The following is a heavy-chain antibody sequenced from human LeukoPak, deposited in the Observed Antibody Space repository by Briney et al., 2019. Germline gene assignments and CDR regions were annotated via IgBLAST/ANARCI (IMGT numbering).Heavy chain of an antibody. J-gene: IGHJ4*02. CDR1: GFTFSSYW. Sequence: GGSLRLSCAASGFTFSSYWMSWVRQAPGKGLEWVANIKQDGSEKYYVDSVKGRFTISRDNAKNSLYLQMNSLRAEDTAVYYCARDYRRFGELYLDYWGQGTQVTVSS. V-gene: IGHV3-7*01. CDR2: IKQDGSEK. D-gene: IGHD3-10*01. CDR3: ARDYRRFGELYLDY.